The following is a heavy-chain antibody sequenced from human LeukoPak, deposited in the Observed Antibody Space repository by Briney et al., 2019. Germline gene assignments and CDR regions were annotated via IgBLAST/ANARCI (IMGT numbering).Heavy chain of an antibody. D-gene: IGHD3-3*01. CDR2: ISSSSSYI. Sequence: GGSLRRSCAASGFTFSSYSMTWVRQAPGKGLEWVSSISSSSSYIYYADSVKGRFTISRDNAKNSLYLQMNSLRAEDTAVYCARDRSPGRITIFGVVNRPKPNWFDPWGQGTLVTVSS. CDR3: ARDRSPGRITIFGVVNRPKPNWFDP. J-gene: IGHJ5*02. CDR1: GFTFSSYS. V-gene: IGHV3-21*01.